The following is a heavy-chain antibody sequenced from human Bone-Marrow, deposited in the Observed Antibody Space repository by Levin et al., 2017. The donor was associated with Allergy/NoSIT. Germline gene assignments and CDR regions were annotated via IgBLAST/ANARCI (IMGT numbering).Heavy chain of an antibody. CDR2: IIPIFGTA. CDR3: ASGDQYEFDY. Sequence: KISCKASGGTFSSYAISWVRQAPGQGLEWMGGIIPIFGTANYAQKFQGRVTITADKSTSTAYMELSSLRSEDTAVYYCASGDQYEFDYWGQGTLVTVSS. CDR1: GGTFSSYA. J-gene: IGHJ4*02. V-gene: IGHV1-69*06. D-gene: IGHD7-27*01.